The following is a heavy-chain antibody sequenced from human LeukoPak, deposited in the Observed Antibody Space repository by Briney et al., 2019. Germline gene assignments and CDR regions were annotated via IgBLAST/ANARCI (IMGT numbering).Heavy chain of an antibody. CDR1: GFTVSSNY. J-gene: IGHJ4*02. V-gene: IGHV3-53*01. D-gene: IGHD3-22*01. Sequence: GGSLRLSCAASGFTVSSNYMSWVRQAPGKGLEWVSVIYSGGSTYYADSVKGRFTISRDNAKNSLYLQMNSLRAEDTAVYYCARRSALIHYYYDSSGYYFDYWGQGTLVTVSS. CDR3: ARRSALIHYYYDSSGYYFDY. CDR2: IYSGGST.